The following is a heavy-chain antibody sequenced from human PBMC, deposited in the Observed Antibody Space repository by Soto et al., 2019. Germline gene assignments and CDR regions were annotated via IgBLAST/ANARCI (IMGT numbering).Heavy chain of an antibody. V-gene: IGHV4-59*12. CDR3: ARRWGPTFDF. D-gene: IGHD1-26*01. Sequence: QVQLQESGPGLVKPSETLSLTCTVSGGSISSYYWSWIRQPPGKGLEWIGYIYYSGSTNYNPSLKPRVTISVATSKNQSSHKLSPVPAADTAVYYCARRWGPTFDFWGQGTLVTVSS. CDR1: GGSISSYY. CDR2: IYYSGST. J-gene: IGHJ4*02.